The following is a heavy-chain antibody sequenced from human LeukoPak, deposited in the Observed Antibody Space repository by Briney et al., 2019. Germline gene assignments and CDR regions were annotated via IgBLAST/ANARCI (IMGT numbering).Heavy chain of an antibody. D-gene: IGHD1-1*01. Sequence: PGGSLRLSCAASGFTFSSYSMNWVRQAPGKGLEWVSSICSSSSYIYYADSVKGRFTISRDNAKNSLYLQMNSLRAEDTAVYYCAKVQTTYEDDAFDIWGQGTMVTVSS. V-gene: IGHV3-21*01. CDR2: ICSSSSYI. CDR3: AKVQTTYEDDAFDI. J-gene: IGHJ3*02. CDR1: GFTFSSYS.